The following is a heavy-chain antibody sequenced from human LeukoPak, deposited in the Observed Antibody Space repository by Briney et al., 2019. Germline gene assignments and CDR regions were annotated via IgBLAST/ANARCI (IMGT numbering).Heavy chain of an antibody. D-gene: IGHD1-1*01. V-gene: IGHV1-2*06. CDR2: INPNSGGT. CDR1: GYTFTGYY. CDR3: ARARGGQLERRREWFDP. Sequence: ASVKVSCKASGYTFTGYYMHRVRQAPGQGLEWMGRINPNSGGTNYAQKFQGRVTMTRDTSISTAYMELSRLRSDETAVYYCARARGGQLERRREWFDPWGQGTLVTVSS. J-gene: IGHJ5*02.